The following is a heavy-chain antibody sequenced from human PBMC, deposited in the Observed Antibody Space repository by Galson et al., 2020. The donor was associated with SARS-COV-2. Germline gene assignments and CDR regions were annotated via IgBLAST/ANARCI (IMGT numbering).Heavy chain of an antibody. CDR1: GTTISSGSYS. CDR3: ARLHYGEYAPEAFDI. V-gene: IGHV4-30-2*01. J-gene: IGHJ3*02. CDR2: ISHSGGT. Sequence: SETLSLTCAASGTTISSGSYSWNWIRQPPGKGLEWIGYISHSGGTYYNPSLKSRVTISGDRSKSQFSLRLSSVTAADTAVYYCARLHYGEYAPEAFDIWGPGTRVTVAS. D-gene: IGHD4-17*01.